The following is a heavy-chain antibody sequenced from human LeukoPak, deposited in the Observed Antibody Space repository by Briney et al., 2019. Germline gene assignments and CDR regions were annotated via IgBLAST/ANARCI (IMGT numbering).Heavy chain of an antibody. CDR3: AGGSLRRASLIDT. D-gene: IGHD2-8*01. CDR2: ISSSSVTT. Sequence: GGSLRLSCAASGFIFSHYSMNWVRQAPGKGLEWVSYISSSSVTTYYADSVKGRFTVSRDNAKDSLNLQMNYLRDEDTAVYYCAGGSLRRASLIDTWGKET. CDR1: GFIFSHYS. J-gene: IGHJ5*02. V-gene: IGHV3-48*02.